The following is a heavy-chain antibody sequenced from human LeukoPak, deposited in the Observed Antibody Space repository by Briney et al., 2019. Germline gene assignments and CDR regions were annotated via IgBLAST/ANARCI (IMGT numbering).Heavy chain of an antibody. CDR2: INPINGAA. V-gene: IGHV1-2*02. J-gene: IGHJ4*02. D-gene: IGHD6-13*01. CDR3: ARGRGRGSSWYFGS. Sequence: ASVKVSCKTSGYTFTYFFIHWERQAPGQGLDWMGWINPINGAAYSAQQFQGRVTMTRDTSISTAFLELTSLTSDDTTIYYCARGRGRGSSWYFGSWGQGTLVTVSS. CDR1: GYTFTYFF.